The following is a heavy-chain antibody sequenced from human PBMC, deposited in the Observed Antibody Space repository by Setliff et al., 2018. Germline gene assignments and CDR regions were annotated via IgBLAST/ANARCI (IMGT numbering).Heavy chain of an antibody. CDR2: ISAYNINT. CDR1: GYSFGNYG. Sequence: ASVKVSCKASGYSFGNYGMSWVRQAPGQGLEWMGWISAYNINTNYAKKFQGRVTMTTDTSASIAYMELRSLRSDDTAVYYCARDVSADSGSYFSLPLPGFLDYWGQGTLVTVSS. J-gene: IGHJ4*02. D-gene: IGHD1-26*01. CDR3: ARDVSADSGSYFSLPLPGFLDY. V-gene: IGHV1-18*01.